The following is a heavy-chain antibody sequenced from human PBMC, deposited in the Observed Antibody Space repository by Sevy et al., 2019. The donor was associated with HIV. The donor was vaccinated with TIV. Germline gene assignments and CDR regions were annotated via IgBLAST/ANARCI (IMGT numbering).Heavy chain of an antibody. D-gene: IGHD3-16*02. CDR3: ANSASMITFGGVIVPDAFDI. CDR1: GFTFSSYS. J-gene: IGHJ3*02. Sequence: GGSLRLSCAASGFTFSSYSMNWVRQAPGKGLEWVSSISSSSSYIYYADSVKGRFTISRDKAKNSLYLKMNSLRAEDTAAYYCANSASMITFGGVIVPDAFDIWGQGTMVTVSS. CDR2: ISSSSSYI. V-gene: IGHV3-21*01.